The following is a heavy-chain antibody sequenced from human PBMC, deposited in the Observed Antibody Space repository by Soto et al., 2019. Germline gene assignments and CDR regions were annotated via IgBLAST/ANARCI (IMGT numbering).Heavy chain of an antibody. J-gene: IGHJ5*02. CDR1: GGTFSSYT. V-gene: IGHV1-69*02. CDR2: IIAILGIA. CDR3: ARTEGGNWFDP. D-gene: IGHD3-16*01. Sequence: QVQLVPSGAEVQKPGSSVKVSCKASGGTFSSYTISWVRQAPGQGLEWMGRIIAILGIANYAQKFQGRVTITADKSASTAYMELSSLRSEDTAVYYCARTEGGNWFDPWGQGTLVTVSS.